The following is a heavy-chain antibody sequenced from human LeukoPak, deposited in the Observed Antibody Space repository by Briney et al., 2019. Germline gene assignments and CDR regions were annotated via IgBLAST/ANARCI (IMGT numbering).Heavy chain of an antibody. D-gene: IGHD6-13*01. CDR1: GGSISSYY. V-gene: IGHV4-59*08. CDR2: IYYSGST. J-gene: IGHJ4*02. Sequence: SETLSLTCTVSGGSISSYYWSWIRQPPGKGLEWIGYIYYSGSTNYNPSLKSRVTISVDTSKNQFSLKLSSVTAADTAVYYCARWAGSSWGSTGGFTYWGQGTLVTVSS. CDR3: ARWAGSSWGSTGGFTY.